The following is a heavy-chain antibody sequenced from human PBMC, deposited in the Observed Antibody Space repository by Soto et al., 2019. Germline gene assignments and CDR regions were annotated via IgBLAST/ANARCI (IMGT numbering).Heavy chain of an antibody. CDR3: SRERTSSGWPSARDY. CDR1: GYTLTELS. V-gene: IGHV1-24*01. Sequence: ASVKVSRKVSGYTLTELSMHWVRQAPGKGLEWMGGFDPEDGETIYAQKFQGRVTMTEDTSTDTAYMELSSLRSEDTAVYYCSRERTSSGWPSARDYWGQGTLVTVSS. CDR2: FDPEDGET. J-gene: IGHJ4*02. D-gene: IGHD6-19*01.